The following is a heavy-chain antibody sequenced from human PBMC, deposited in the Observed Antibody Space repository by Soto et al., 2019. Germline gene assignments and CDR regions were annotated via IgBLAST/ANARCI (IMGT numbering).Heavy chain of an antibody. CDR3: ARAPPYYDILTGYSYDYYFDY. D-gene: IGHD3-9*01. CDR2: IYHSGST. CDR1: GGSISSSNW. J-gene: IGHJ4*02. V-gene: IGHV4-4*02. Sequence: QVQLQESGPGLVKPSGTLSLTCAVSGGSISSSNWWSWVRQPPGKGLEWIGEIYHSGSTNYNPSLNSRVTISVDKSKNQFSLKLGSVAAADTAVYYCARAPPYYDILTGYSYDYYFDYWGQGTLVTVSS.